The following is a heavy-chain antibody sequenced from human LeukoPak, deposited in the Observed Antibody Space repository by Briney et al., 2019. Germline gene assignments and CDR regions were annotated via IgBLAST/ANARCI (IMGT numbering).Heavy chain of an antibody. CDR3: AKRGVVIRVILVGFHKEAYYFDS. V-gene: IGHV3-23*01. J-gene: IGHJ4*02. D-gene: IGHD3-22*01. CDR2: ISDTGGRT. CDR1: GITLSNYG. Sequence: GGSLRLSCAVSGITLSNYGMTWVRQAPGKGLEWVAGISDTGGRTNYADSVKGRFAISRDSPKNTLYLQMNSLRAEDTAVYFCAKRGVVIRVILVGFHKEAYYFDSWGQGALVTVSS.